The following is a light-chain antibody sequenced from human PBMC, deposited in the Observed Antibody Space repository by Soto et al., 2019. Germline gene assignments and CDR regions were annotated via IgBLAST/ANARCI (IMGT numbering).Light chain of an antibody. J-gene: IGLJ2*01. CDR3: QSYDNSLSGWV. Sequence: QSVLTQPPSVSGAPGQRVTISCTGSTSNIVAGYDVHWYQQLPGTAPKLLIYANSNRPSGVPDRFSGSKSGTSASLAITGLQAEDEADYYCQSYDNSLSGWVFGGGTKLTVL. CDR2: ANS. CDR1: TSNIVAGYD. V-gene: IGLV1-40*01.